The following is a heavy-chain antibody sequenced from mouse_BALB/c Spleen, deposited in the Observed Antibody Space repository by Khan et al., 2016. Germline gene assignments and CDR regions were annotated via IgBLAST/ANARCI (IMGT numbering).Heavy chain of an antibody. Sequence: QIQLVQSGPELKRPGKTVKISCKASGYTFTNYGINWVKQAPGKGLKWMGWINTYSGESTYADDFKGRFAFSLETSANTAYLPINNLKNEETATYFCARYRYYYGSSRYFDVWGAGTTVTVSS. D-gene: IGHD1-1*01. CDR2: INTYSGES. CDR3: ARYRYYYGSSRYFDV. CDR1: GYTFTNYG. J-gene: IGHJ1*01. V-gene: IGHV9-3-1*01.